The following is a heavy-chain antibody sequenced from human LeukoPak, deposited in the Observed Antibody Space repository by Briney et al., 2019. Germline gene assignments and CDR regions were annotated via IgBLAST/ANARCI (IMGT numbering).Heavy chain of an antibody. CDR2: IYSGGST. J-gene: IGHJ4*02. CDR3: ARVTRDLYFDY. D-gene: IGHD2-15*01. V-gene: IGHV3-53*01. Sequence: GGSLRLSCAASGFTVSSNYMSWVRQAPGKGLEWVSVIYSGGSTYYADSVKGRFTISTDNSKNTLYLQMNSLRAEDTAAYYCARVTRDLYFDYWGQGTLVTVSS. CDR1: GFTVSSNY.